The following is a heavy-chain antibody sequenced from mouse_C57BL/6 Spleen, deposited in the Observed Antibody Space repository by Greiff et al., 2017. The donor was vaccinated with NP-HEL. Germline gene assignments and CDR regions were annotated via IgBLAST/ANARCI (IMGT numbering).Heavy chain of an antibody. Sequence: QVQLQQSGPELVKPGASVKISCKASGYAFSSSWMNWVKQRPGKGLEWIGRIYPGDGDTNYNGKFKGKATLTADKSSSTAYMQLSGLTSEDSAVYFCARPTVALYYFDYWGQGTTLTVSS. D-gene: IGHD1-1*01. CDR3: ARPTVALYYFDY. CDR1: GYAFSSSW. J-gene: IGHJ2*01. CDR2: IYPGDGDT. V-gene: IGHV1-82*01.